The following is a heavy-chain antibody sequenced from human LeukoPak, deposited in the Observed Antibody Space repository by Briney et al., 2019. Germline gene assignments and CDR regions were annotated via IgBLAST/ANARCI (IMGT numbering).Heavy chain of an antibody. CDR1: GESFNDYY. CDR3: AREGSSSWYYFDY. D-gene: IGHD6-13*01. CDR2: INHRGRT. V-gene: IGHV4-34*01. J-gene: IGHJ4*02. Sequence: PSETLSLTCAVYGESFNDYYWSWIRQPPGKGLEWIGEINHRGRTNYNPSLKSRVTISVDTSKNQFSLRLSSVAAADTAMYYCAREGSSSWYYFDYWGQGTLVTVSS.